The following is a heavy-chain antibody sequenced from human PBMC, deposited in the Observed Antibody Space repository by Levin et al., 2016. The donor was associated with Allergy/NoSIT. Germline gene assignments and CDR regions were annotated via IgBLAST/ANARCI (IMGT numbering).Heavy chain of an antibody. J-gene: IGHJ4*02. CDR2: IYWDADQ. Sequence: SGPTLVKPTQTLTLTCTFSGFSLSDSGGGCGAGSVSPQERPWSGLAHIYWDADQRYSPSLKSRLTITKDTSKNQVVLTLTNMDPVDTATYYCVHRGKDGYKLDYWGQGNLVTVSS. D-gene: IGHD5-24*01. V-gene: IGHV2-5*02. CDR3: VHRGKDGYKLDY. CDR1: GFSLSDSGGG.